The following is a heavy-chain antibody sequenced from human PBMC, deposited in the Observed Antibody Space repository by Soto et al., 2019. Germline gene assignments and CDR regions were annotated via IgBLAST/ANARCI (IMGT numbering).Heavy chain of an antibody. CDR2: IIPILGIA. D-gene: IGHD3-16*02. CDR3: ASQYYDYIWGSYRHDY. J-gene: IGHJ4*02. CDR1: GGTFSSYT. Sequence: QVQLVQSGAEVKKPGSSVKVSCKASGGTFSSYTISWVRQAHGQGLEWMGRIIPILGIANYAQKFQGRVTITADKSTSTAYMELSSLRSEDTAVYYCASQYYDYIWGSYRHDYWGQGTLVTVSS. V-gene: IGHV1-69*02.